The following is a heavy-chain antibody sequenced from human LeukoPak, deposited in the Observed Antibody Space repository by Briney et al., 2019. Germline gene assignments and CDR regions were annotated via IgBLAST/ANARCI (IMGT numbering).Heavy chain of an antibody. CDR3: ARDSSGYGSFDY. J-gene: IGHJ4*02. CDR2: VSGSGGST. CDR1: GFTLSTNG. V-gene: IGHV3-23*01. Sequence: GGSLRLSCVASGFTLSTNGIHWVRQAPGKGLEWVSRVSGSGGSTYYADSVKGRFSISRDNSKNTLYLQMNSLRAEDTAVYYCARDSSGYGSFDYWGRGTLVTVSS. D-gene: IGHD3-22*01.